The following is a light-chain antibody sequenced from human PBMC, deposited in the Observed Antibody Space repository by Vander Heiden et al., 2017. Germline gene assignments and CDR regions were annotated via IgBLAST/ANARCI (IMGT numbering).Light chain of an antibody. CDR3: SSYTSSSFVV. V-gene: IGLV2-14*04. CDR2: DVS. Sequence: GQSLTLSCTGTSSDVGGYNYVPWYQQHPGKAPKLMIYDVSNRPSGVSNRFSGSKSGNTASLTISGLQAEDEADYYCSSYTSSSFVVFGGGTKLTVL. CDR1: SSDVGGYNY. J-gene: IGLJ2*01.